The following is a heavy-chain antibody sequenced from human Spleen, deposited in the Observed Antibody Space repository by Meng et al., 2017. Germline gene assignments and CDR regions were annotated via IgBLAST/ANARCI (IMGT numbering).Heavy chain of an antibody. CDR3: ASLATYYYDSSGYYPPNYFDY. J-gene: IGHJ4*02. CDR1: GGSFSGYY. Sequence: SETLSLTCAVYGGSFSGYYWSWIRQPPGKGLEWIGENNHSGSTNYNPSLKSRVTISVDTSKNQFSLKLSSVTAADTAVYYCASLATYYYDSSGYYPPNYFDYWGQGTLVTVSS. CDR2: NNHSGST. D-gene: IGHD3-22*01. V-gene: IGHV4-34*01.